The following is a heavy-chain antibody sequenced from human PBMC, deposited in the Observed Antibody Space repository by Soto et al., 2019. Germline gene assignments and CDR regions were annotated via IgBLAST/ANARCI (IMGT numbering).Heavy chain of an antibody. Sequence: QVQLVESGGGVVQPGRSLRLSCAASGFTFSSYGMHWVRQAPGKGLEWVAVISYDGSNKYYADSVKGRFTISRDNSKNTLYLQMNSLRAEDTAVYYCAKDLRYWSSTSCYRDYFDYCGQGTLVTVSS. CDR1: GFTFSSYG. CDR3: AKDLRYWSSTSCYRDYFDY. J-gene: IGHJ4*02. V-gene: IGHV3-30*18. D-gene: IGHD2-2*01. CDR2: ISYDGSNK.